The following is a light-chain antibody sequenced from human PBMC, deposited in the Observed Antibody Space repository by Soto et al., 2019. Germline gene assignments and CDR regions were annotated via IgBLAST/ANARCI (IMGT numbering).Light chain of an antibody. CDR2: GAS. J-gene: IGKJ2*01. V-gene: IGKV3-20*01. Sequence: EIVMTQSPGTLSLSPGERATISCRASQVIGSRYLAWYHQKSGQAPRHLIYGASSRATGIPDRFSGSVSGTDFTFTISRLEPEDFAVYYCQQFGSSIPHTFGQGTKLEIK. CDR1: QVIGSRY. CDR3: QQFGSSIPHT.